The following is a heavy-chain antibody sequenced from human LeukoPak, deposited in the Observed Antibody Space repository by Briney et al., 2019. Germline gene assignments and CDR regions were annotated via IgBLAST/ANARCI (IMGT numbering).Heavy chain of an antibody. CDR2: IYYSGST. V-gene: IGHV4-59*08. D-gene: IGHD1-1*01. CDR1: GGFMSSYY. Sequence: SVTLSLTCTVSGGFMSSYYWSWIREPPGKGLEWIGYIYYSGSTNYSPSLKSRVTFSVDTSKNQFSLKLSSVTAADTAVYYCARHYNWNDFFDYWGQGTLVTASS. J-gene: IGHJ4*02. CDR3: ARHYNWNDFFDY.